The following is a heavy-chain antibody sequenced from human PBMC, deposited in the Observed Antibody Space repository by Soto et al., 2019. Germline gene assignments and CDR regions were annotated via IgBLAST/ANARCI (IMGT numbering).Heavy chain of an antibody. J-gene: IGHJ6*02. D-gene: IGHD3-3*01. CDR3: ARGPGFLEWLLYPTSSGSYYGMDV. CDR2: VFYSGST. CDR1: GDTITSAAYY. V-gene: IGHV4-39*07. Sequence: SETLSLTCTVSGDTITSAAYYWGWIRQPPGKGLEWIGTVFYSGSTNYSPSLKSRVTISVDTSKNQFSLKLSYVTAADAAVYYCARGPGFLEWLLYPTSSGSYYGMDVWGQGTTVTVSS.